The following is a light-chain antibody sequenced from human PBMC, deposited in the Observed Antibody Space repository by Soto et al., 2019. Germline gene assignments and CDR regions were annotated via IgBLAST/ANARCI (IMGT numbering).Light chain of an antibody. CDR3: QQIYSKPLT. CDR1: QTISCD. Sequence: DIQMTQSPPSLSASAGDRVTITCRASQTISCDVNWYQQKPGQAPKLLISAASSLQSGVSSRFSGSGSGTDFTLAISSLQPEDFAAYYCQQIYSKPLTFGGGTKVEIK. V-gene: IGKV1-39*01. CDR2: AAS. J-gene: IGKJ4*01.